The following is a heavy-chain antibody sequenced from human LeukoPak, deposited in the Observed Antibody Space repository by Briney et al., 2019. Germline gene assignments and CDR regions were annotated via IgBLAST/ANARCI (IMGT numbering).Heavy chain of an antibody. J-gene: IGHJ4*02. V-gene: IGHV3-21*01. Sequence: AGSLIRSGAASGFTFSSYSMNWVRQAPGKGLEWVSSISSSSSYIYYADSVKGRFTMSRDNAKNSLYLRMNSLRAEDTAVYYCARDGHDGYNPPFDFWGQGTLVTVSS. CDR2: ISSSSSYI. CDR1: GFTFSSYS. D-gene: IGHD5-24*01. CDR3: ARDGHDGYNPPFDF.